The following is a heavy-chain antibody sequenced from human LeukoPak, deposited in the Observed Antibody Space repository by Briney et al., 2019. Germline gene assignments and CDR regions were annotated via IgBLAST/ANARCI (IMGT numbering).Heavy chain of an antibody. V-gene: IGHV3-48*01. Sequence: GGSLRLSCAASGFTFSTYSMSWVRQAPGKGLEWVSYIDSSSSTIYYADSVRGRFTISRDKATNSLYLQMDSLRAADTAVYYCAREGPQYCSGGSCYLFDYWGQGTLVTVSS. J-gene: IGHJ4*02. CDR2: IDSSSSTI. CDR1: GFTFSTYS. CDR3: AREGPQYCSGGSCYLFDY. D-gene: IGHD2-15*01.